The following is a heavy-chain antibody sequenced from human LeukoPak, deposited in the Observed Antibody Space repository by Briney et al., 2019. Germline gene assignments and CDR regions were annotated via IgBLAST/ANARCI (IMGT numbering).Heavy chain of an antibody. J-gene: IGHJ3*01. CDR3: ARPLKAPGGIVRAFDL. D-gene: IGHD1-26*01. CDR2: VHYSGPT. CDR1: GDSITNSAYF. Sequence: PSETLSLICSVSGDSITNSAYFWAWIRQPPGKGLEWIASVHYSGPTHNNPSLKSRVAISVDASENYFSLKLTSLSAADTSMYYCARPLKAPGGIVRAFDLWGQGTMVTVSS. V-gene: IGHV4-39*02.